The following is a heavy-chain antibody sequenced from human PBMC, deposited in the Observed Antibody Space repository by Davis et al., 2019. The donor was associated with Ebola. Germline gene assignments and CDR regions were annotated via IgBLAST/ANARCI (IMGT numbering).Heavy chain of an antibody. V-gene: IGHV1-3*01. D-gene: IGHD4-11*01. CDR2: INAGNGNT. Sequence: AASVKVSCKASGYTFTSYAMHWVRQAPGQRLEWMGWINAGNGNTKYSQKFQGRVTITRDTSASTAYMELSSLRSEDTAVYYCARGDNNYLYGYYYYGMDVWGQGTTVTVSS. J-gene: IGHJ6*02. CDR3: ARGDNNYLYGYYYYGMDV. CDR1: GYTFTSYA.